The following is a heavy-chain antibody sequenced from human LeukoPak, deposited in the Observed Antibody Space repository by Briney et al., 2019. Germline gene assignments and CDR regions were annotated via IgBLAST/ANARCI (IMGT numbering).Heavy chain of an antibody. CDR1: GFTFSTYW. CDR3: TRDPGFDP. J-gene: IGHJ5*02. V-gene: IGHV3-7*01. CDR2: IKRDGSEK. Sequence: GGSLRLSCAASGFTFSTYWMSWVRQAPGKGLEWVANIKRDGSEKYYVDSVKGRFTISRDNAKNSLYLQMNSLRVEDTAFYYCTRDPGFDPWGQGTLVTVSS.